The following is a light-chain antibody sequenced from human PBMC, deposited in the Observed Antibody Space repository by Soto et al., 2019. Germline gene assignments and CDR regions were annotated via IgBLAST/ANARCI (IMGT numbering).Light chain of an antibody. Sequence: QSVLTQPPSASGTPGQRVTISCSGSSSNIGSNTVNWYQQLPGTAPKLLMYSDIQRPSGVPDRFSGSKSGTSASLAISGLQSEDEADYYCAAWDDSVNGYVFGTGTKLTVL. V-gene: IGLV1-44*01. CDR3: AAWDDSVNGYV. CDR1: SSNIGSNT. J-gene: IGLJ1*01. CDR2: SDI.